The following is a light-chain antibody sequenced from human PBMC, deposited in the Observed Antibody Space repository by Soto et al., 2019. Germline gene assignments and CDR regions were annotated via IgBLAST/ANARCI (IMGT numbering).Light chain of an antibody. V-gene: IGLV2-11*01. CDR3: CSYVGRNTYV. J-gene: IGLJ1*01. Sequence: QSVLTQPPSASGTPGQRVTISCCGTSSDVGGYNYVSWYQQHPAKAPKLIIFDVSKRPSGVPNRFSGSKSGNTASLTISGLRAEDEADYYCCSYVGRNTYVFGTGTKLTVL. CDR2: DVS. CDR1: SSDVGGYNY.